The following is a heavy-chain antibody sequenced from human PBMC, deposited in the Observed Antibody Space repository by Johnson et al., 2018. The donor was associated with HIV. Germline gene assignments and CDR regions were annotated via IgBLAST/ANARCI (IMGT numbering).Heavy chain of an antibody. D-gene: IGHD6-13*01. CDR1: GFTFSSYA. CDR2: INWNGGST. CDR3: AKDQWSSSWTNDAFDI. J-gene: IGHJ3*02. V-gene: IGHV3-NL1*01. Sequence: QVQLVESGGGVVQPGGSLILSCAASGFTFSSYAMHWVRQAPGKGLEWVSGINWNGGSTGYAHSVEGRFTISRDNSKNTLYLQINSLRAEDKAGYYCAKDQWSSSWTNDAFDIWGQGTMVTVSS.